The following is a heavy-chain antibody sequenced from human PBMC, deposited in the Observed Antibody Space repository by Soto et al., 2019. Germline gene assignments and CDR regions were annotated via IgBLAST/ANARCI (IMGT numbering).Heavy chain of an antibody. CDR1: GFTFSNYA. CDR3: ARILYYNSGYYYDY. Sequence: GGSLRLSCAATGFTFSNYAMHWVRQAPGKGLEYVSAITSSGDNTYYADSVKGRFIISRDNSKNTLFLQMGSLRAEDMAVYYCARILYYNSGYYYDYWGQGTLVTVSS. J-gene: IGHJ4*02. V-gene: IGHV3-64*02. CDR2: ITSSGDNT. D-gene: IGHD3-22*01.